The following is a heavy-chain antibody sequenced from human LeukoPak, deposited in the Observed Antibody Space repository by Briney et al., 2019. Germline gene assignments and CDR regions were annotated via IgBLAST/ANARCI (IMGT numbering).Heavy chain of an antibody. CDR2: IKSDGSST. CDR1: GFTFSNYW. V-gene: IGHV3-74*01. Sequence: GRSLRLSCAASGFTFSNYWMHWVRQAPGEALMWVSRIKSDGSSTTYADSVKGRFTISRDNAKNTLYLQMNSLRAEDTAVYYCSRDSLSSCGGDCYSGLDVWGQGTTVTVSS. CDR3: SRDSLSSCGGDCYSGLDV. J-gene: IGHJ6*02. D-gene: IGHD2-21*02.